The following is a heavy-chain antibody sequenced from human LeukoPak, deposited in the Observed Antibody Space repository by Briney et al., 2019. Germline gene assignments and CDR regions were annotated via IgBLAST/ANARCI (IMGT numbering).Heavy chain of an antibody. V-gene: IGHV1-69*04. CDR3: ARKGSSSCFDY. CDR2: IIPILGIA. CDR1: GGTFSSYA. Sequence: RASVKVSCKASGGTFSSYAISWVRQAPGQGLEWMGRIIPILGIANYAQKFQGRVTMTRDTSTSTVYMELSSLRSEDTAVYYCARKGSSSCFDYWGQGTLVTVSS. D-gene: IGHD6-6*01. J-gene: IGHJ4*02.